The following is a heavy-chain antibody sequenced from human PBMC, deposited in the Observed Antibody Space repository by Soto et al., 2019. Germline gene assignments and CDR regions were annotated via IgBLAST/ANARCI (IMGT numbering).Heavy chain of an antibody. J-gene: IGHJ4*02. CDR3: LKDMAYGSRSGVFDS. Sequence: KGLEWVSIINWDGAGTYYAESVRGRFTISRDNSKNSLYLQMNSLRTEDTALYFFLKDMAYGSRSGVFDSSGQ. CDR2: INWDGAGT. D-gene: IGHD2-2*01. V-gene: IGHV3-43*01.